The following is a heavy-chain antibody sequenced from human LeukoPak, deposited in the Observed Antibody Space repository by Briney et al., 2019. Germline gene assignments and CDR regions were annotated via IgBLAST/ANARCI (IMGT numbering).Heavy chain of an antibody. D-gene: IGHD6-13*01. CDR2: IYHSGST. J-gene: IGHJ4*02. CDR3: GRETIAATGTSVFFDY. Sequence: SETLSLTCTVSGGSISSHYWSWIRQPPGKGLEWIGYIYHSGSTNYNPSLKSRVTISVDTSKNQFSLKLTSMTAADTAVYYCGRETIAATGTSVFFDYWGQGTLVTVSS. CDR1: GGSISSHY. V-gene: IGHV4-59*11.